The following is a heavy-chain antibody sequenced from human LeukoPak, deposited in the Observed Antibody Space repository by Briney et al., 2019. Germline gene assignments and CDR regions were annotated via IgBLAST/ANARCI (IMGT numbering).Heavy chain of an antibody. D-gene: IGHD6-13*01. Sequence: GGSLRLSRAASGFTFTSYWMHWVRQVPGKGLVWVSRINSDGSGTTYADSVKGRFTISRDNAKNTLYLQMNSLRAEDTAVYHCARVTSRTPAAGIDYWGQGTLVTVSS. J-gene: IGHJ4*02. V-gene: IGHV3-74*01. CDR2: INSDGSGT. CDR1: GFTFTSYW. CDR3: ARVTSRTPAAGIDY.